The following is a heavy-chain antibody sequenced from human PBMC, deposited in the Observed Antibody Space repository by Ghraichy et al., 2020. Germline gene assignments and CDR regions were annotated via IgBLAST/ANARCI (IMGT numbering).Heavy chain of an antibody. J-gene: IGHJ4*02. Sequence: GGSLRLSCAASGFTFSSYGMHWVRQAPGKGLEWVAFIRYDGSNKYYADSVKGRFTISRDSSKNTLYLQMNSLRAEDTAVYYCAKEHWGMYYFDYWGQGTLVTVSS. CDR2: IRYDGSNK. CDR3: AKEHWGMYYFDY. D-gene: IGHD7-27*01. V-gene: IGHV3-30*02. CDR1: GFTFSSYG.